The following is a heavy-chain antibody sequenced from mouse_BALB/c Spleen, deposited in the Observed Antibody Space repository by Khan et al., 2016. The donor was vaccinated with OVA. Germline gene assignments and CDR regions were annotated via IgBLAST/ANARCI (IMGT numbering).Heavy chain of an antibody. CDR1: GFTFSSYA. Sequence: EVQLVESGGGLVKPGGSLKLSCAASGFTFSSYAMSWVRQTPEKRLDWVATISSGGDYTYYPDSVKGRFTISRDNANNTLYLQMSSLRSEDTAMYYVARPSIATVVATSSWFFGVWGAGTTVTVSS. CDR3: ARPSIATVVATSSWFFGV. CDR2: ISSGGDYT. D-gene: IGHD1-1*01. V-gene: IGHV5-9-3*01. J-gene: IGHJ1*01.